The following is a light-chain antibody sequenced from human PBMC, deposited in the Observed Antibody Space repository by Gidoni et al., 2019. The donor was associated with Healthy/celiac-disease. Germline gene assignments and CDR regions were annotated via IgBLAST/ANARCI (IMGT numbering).Light chain of an antibody. CDR3: MQALQTRT. CDR2: LGS. V-gene: IGKV2-28*01. J-gene: IGKJ1*01. CDR1: QSLLHSNGYNY. Sequence: QLSLPVTPGEPASISCRSSQSLLHSNGYNYLDWYLQKPGQSPQLLIYLGSNRASGVPARFSGSGSGTDFTLKISRVEAEDVGVYYCMQALQTRTFXQXTKVEIK.